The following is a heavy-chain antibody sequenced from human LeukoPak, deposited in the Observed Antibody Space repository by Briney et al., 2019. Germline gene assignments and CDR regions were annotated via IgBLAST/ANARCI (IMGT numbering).Heavy chain of an antibody. D-gene: IGHD2-2*01. CDR2: IRYGGRNK. V-gene: IGHV3-30*02. CDR1: GFTFSSYG. Sequence: GGSLRLSCAASGFTFSSYGMHWVRQAPGKGLEWVTSIRYGGRNKYYADSVQGRFTISRDNSKNTLYLQMNSLRVEDTAVYYCAKDGGYCSSTSCYQYFDSWGQGTLVTVSS. J-gene: IGHJ4*02. CDR3: AKDGGYCSSTSCYQYFDS.